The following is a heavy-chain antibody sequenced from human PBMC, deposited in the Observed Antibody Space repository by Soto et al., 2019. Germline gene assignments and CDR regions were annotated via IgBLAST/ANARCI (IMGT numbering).Heavy chain of an antibody. CDR2: ISTSIGHT. D-gene: IGHD2-21*01. CDR3: ARAAHCGGVTGTDCFHP. J-gene: IGHJ5*02. V-gene: IGHV1-18*01. CDR1: GYTFDDYS. Sequence: GASVKVSCKASGYTFDDYSITWVRQVPGQGLEWVGWISTSIGHTNYAQGFQGRVTMTTDSATTTAYMELRNLGSDDTALYYCARAAHCGGVTGTDCFHPWGQGTLVTVSS.